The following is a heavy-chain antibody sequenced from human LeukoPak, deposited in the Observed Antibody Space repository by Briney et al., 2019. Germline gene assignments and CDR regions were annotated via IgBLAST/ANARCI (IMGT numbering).Heavy chain of an antibody. CDR1: GFTFSNYW. CDR3: ATSRAFDY. CDR2: IKEDGTDI. Sequence: PGGSLRLTCAASGFTFSNYWMSWVRQAPGKGLEWVANIKEDGTDIYYADSVKGRFTISRDNAKDSLYLQINSLRVEDTAVYYCATSRAFDYWGQGTLVTVSS. J-gene: IGHJ4*02. V-gene: IGHV3-7*03.